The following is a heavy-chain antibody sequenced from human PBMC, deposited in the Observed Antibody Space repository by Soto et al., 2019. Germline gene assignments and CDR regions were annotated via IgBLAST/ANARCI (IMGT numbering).Heavy chain of an antibody. D-gene: IGHD2-2*03. CDR1: GYSFISYW. Sequence: GESLKISCKTSGYSFISYWVAWVRQKPGKGLEWMGTFYPGDSTSTYSPSFQGQVTISVDKSISTAYLHLSSLEASDTAMYYCARIIGYCRNNDCSWTFDIWGQGTTVTVS. CDR2: FYPGDSTS. V-gene: IGHV5-51*01. J-gene: IGHJ3*02. CDR3: ARIIGYCRNNDCSWTFDI.